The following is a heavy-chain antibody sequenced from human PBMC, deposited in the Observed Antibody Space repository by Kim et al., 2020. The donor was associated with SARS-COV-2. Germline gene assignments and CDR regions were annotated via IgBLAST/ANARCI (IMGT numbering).Heavy chain of an antibody. CDR3: AKGDAGVAPDY. Sequence: YYADSVKGRFTISRDKAKNTLYLKMNSLRAEDTAVYYCAKGDAGVAPDYWGQGTLVTVSS. V-gene: IGHV3-23*01. D-gene: IGHD3-3*01. J-gene: IGHJ4*02.